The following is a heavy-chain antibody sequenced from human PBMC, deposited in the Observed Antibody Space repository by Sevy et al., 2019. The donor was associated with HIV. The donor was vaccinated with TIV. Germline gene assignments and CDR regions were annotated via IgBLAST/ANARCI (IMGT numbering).Heavy chain of an antibody. CDR3: ARGGGNGWYYFDY. CDR2: IIPILGTV. V-gene: IGHV1-69*13. Sequence: ASVKVSCKASGGTFSSYGISWVRQAPGQGLEWMGGIIPILGTVNYAQKFQGRVTITADESTKTAYMGLGSRRSEDTAVYYCARGGGNGWYYFDYWGQETLVTVSS. CDR1: GGTFSSYG. D-gene: IGHD6-19*01. J-gene: IGHJ4*02.